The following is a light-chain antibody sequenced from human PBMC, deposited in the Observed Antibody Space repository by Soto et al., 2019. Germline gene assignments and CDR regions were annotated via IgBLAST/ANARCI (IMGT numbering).Light chain of an antibody. J-gene: IGLJ2*01. V-gene: IGLV1-47*01. CDR3: TVWDDSLRGRL. CDR2: RNN. CDR1: SSNIESNF. Sequence: QSVLTQPPSASGTPGQRVTISCSGGSSNIESNFVYWYQQFPGTAPRLLIYRNNQRPSGVPDRFSGSKSGTSASLAISALRSEDEADYYCTVWDDSLRGRLFGGGTKLTVL.